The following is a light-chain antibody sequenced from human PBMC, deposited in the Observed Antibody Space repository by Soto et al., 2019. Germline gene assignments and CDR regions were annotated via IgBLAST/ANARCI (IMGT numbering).Light chain of an antibody. Sequence: ENVLTQSPVTLSLSPGERATLSCRASQSVSSSYLAWYQQKPGQAPRLLIYAAARRATGIPDRFSGSGSGTDFTLTISRLEPEDFAVYHCQQYGSLPYTFGQGTKVDIK. CDR3: QQYGSLPYT. V-gene: IGKV3-20*01. J-gene: IGKJ2*01. CDR1: QSVSSSY. CDR2: AAA.